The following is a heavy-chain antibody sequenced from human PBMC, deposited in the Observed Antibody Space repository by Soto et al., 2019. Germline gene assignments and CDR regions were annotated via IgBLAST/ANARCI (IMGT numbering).Heavy chain of an antibody. Sequence: EVQLLESGGGLVQPGGSLRLSCAASGFTFSSYAMSWVRQAPGKGLEWVSAISGSGGSTYYADSVKGRFTISRYNSKNALSRQINALKAEDTAVYYCAEVGGLLYFDWSISGGGQGTLVTVSS. D-gene: IGHD3-9*01. CDR3: AEVGGLLYFDWSISG. V-gene: IGHV3-23*01. CDR2: ISGSGGST. J-gene: IGHJ4*02. CDR1: GFTFSSYA.